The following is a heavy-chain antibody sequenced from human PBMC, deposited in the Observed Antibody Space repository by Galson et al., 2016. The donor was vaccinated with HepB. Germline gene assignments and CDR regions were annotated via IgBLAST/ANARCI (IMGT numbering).Heavy chain of an antibody. J-gene: IGHJ4*02. Sequence: SLRLSCAASELSIGDYGMIWVRQAPGKGLEWVSGINWSGVDSRYADSVKGRFTISRDNSKNTLYLNMSSLRPEDTAVYYCAASGSYLAADYWGQGTLVAVSS. V-gene: IGHV3-20*04. CDR1: ELSIGDYG. CDR2: INWSGVDS. D-gene: IGHD1-26*01. CDR3: AASGSYLAADY.